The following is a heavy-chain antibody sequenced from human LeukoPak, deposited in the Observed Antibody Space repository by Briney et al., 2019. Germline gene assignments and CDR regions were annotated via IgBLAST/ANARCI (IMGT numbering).Heavy chain of an antibody. V-gene: IGHV4-34*01. D-gene: IGHD1-14*01. Sequence: MSSETLSLTCAVQGASLRGSYWSWIRQPPGKGLQWIGQIDHSGSTHSIPSLKSRVTISLDTSQSQVSLKVNSVTAADTAVYFCASGGNGWYFDLWGRGTLVTVSS. CDR2: IDHSGST. CDR3: ASGGNGWYFDL. CDR1: GASLRGSY. J-gene: IGHJ2*01.